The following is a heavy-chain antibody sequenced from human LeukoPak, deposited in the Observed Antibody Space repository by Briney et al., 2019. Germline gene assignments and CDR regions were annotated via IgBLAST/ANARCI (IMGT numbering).Heavy chain of an antibody. CDR2: INQDGREK. D-gene: IGHD1-1*01. CDR3: ARAGDVGTTDY. V-gene: IGHV3-7*01. J-gene: IGHJ4*02. CDR1: GFSVSSNY. Sequence: GGSLRLSCAASGFSVSSNYMSWVRQAPGKGLEWVANINQDGREKYYVDSVEGRFTISRDNAKNSLYLQMNSLRVEDTAVYYCARAGDVGTTDYWGQGTLVTVSS.